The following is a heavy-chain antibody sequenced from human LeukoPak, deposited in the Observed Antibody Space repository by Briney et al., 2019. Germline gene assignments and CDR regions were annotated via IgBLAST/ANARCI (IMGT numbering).Heavy chain of an antibody. V-gene: IGHV3-7*01. Sequence: GGSLRLSCAASGFTFSSYWMSWVRQAPGKGLEWVANIKQDGSEKHYVDSVKGRFTISRDNAKNSLYLQVNSLRAEDTAVYYCARDAGYNWNDGDYWGQGTLVTVSS. CDR3: ARDAGYNWNDGDY. CDR1: GFTFSSYW. CDR2: IKQDGSEK. D-gene: IGHD1-1*01. J-gene: IGHJ4*02.